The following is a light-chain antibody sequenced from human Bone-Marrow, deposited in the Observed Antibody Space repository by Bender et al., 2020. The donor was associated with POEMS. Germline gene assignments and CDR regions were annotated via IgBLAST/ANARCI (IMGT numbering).Light chain of an antibody. CDR3: ATWDDSLNGWV. Sequence: QSLLTQPPSVSGAPGQRVTISCSGGSSNIGAHAVNWYQQLPGTAPKLLIYSSHRRPSEVPDRFSGSRSGTSASLAISGLQSEDEADYYCATWDDSLNGWVFGGGTKLTVL. V-gene: IGLV1-44*01. J-gene: IGLJ3*02. CDR2: SSH. CDR1: SSNIGAHA.